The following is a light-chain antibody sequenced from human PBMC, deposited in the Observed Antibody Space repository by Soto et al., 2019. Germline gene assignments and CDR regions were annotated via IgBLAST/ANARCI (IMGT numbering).Light chain of an antibody. V-gene: IGLV2-14*01. CDR3: SSYTGSSTYV. Sequence: QSALTQPASVSGSPGQSITISCTGTSSDVGNYNYVAWYQLYPGKAPKVIIYEVTNRPSGVSNRFSGSKSGNTASLTISGLQAEDGAEYYCSSYTGSSTYVFGSGTKAPS. CDR1: SSDVGNYNY. J-gene: IGLJ1*01. CDR2: EVT.